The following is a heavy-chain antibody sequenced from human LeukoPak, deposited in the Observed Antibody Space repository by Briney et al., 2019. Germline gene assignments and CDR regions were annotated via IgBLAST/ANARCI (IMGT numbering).Heavy chain of an antibody. Sequence: SETLSLTCAVSGYSISSGYYWGWIRHPPGKGLEWIGSIYHSGSTYYNPSLKSRVTISVDTSKNQFSLKLSSVTAADTAVYYCARDKDWEVYWGQGTLVTVSS. CDR3: ARDKDWEVY. J-gene: IGHJ4*02. CDR1: GYSISSGYY. V-gene: IGHV4-38-2*02. D-gene: IGHD1-26*01. CDR2: IYHSGST.